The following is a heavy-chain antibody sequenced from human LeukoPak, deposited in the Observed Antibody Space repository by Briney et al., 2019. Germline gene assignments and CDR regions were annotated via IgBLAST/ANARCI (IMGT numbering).Heavy chain of an antibody. J-gene: IGHJ6*02. V-gene: IGHV3-74*01. CDR3: TRAMTRGYYYDMDV. CDR1: GFTVSSNY. D-gene: IGHD3-22*01. Sequence: TGGSLRLSCAASGFTVSSNYMSWVRQAPGKGLEWVSRISPDGSSTSHADSVQGRFTISRDNAKNTLYLQMNSLRAEDTAVYYCTRAMTRGYYYDMDVWGQGTTVTVSS. CDR2: ISPDGSST.